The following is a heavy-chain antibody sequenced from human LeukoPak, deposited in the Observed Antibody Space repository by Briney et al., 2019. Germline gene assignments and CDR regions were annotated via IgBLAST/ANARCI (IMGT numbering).Heavy chain of an antibody. D-gene: IGHD3-10*01. Sequence: SETLSLTCTVSGGSFSSCYRSWIRQPAGKGLEWIGRIYTSGITNYNTNYNPSLSSRVTMSVDTSKNQFSVKLNSATAADTAVYFCARAIWYGSGTTAFDYWGPGTLVTVSS. J-gene: IGHJ4*02. CDR2: IYTSGITNYNT. CDR3: ARAIWYGSGTTAFDY. CDR1: GGSFSSCY. V-gene: IGHV4-4*07.